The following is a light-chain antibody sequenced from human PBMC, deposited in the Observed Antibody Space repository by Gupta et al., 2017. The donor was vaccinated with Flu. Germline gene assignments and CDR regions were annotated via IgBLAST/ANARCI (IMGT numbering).Light chain of an antibody. CDR3: QQYNSYSWT. CDR2: RAS. CDR1: QSISRY. V-gene: IGKV1-5*03. Sequence: DIQMTQSPSTLSASVGDRVTITCRASQSISRYLAWYQQKPGKAPKLLIYRASTLESGVPLRFSGSGSGTEFTLTISSLQPDDFATYFCQQYNSYSWTFGQGTKVEIK. J-gene: IGKJ1*01.